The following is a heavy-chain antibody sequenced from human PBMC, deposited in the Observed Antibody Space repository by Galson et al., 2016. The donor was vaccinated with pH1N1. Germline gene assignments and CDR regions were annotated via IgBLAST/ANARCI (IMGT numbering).Heavy chain of an antibody. Sequence: SLRLSCADSGITFDNYWMSWVRQAPGKGLKWVANIKQDGSDKYYVGSVKGRFTISRDNARKSVYLQMNSLRAEDTAVYYCVRAIEAADSLWGQGTLVTVSS. J-gene: IGHJ4*02. D-gene: IGHD6-13*01. CDR1: GITFDNYW. V-gene: IGHV3-7*01. CDR2: IKQDGSDK. CDR3: VRAIEAADSL.